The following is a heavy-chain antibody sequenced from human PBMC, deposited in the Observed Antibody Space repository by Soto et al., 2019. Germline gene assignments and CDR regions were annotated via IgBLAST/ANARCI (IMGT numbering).Heavy chain of an antibody. V-gene: IGHV5-51*01. D-gene: IGHD6-13*01. J-gene: IGHJ5*02. CDR1: GYSFTNYW. Sequence: PGESLKISCQGSGYSFTNYWVGWVRQIPGRGLEWMGIIHPGDSDTRYSPFFQGQVTISADKSISTAYLQWSSLKASDTAMYYCARHNRYSSTWFEGWFDPWGQGTLVTVCS. CDR3: ARHNRYSSTWFEGWFDP. CDR2: IHPGDSDT.